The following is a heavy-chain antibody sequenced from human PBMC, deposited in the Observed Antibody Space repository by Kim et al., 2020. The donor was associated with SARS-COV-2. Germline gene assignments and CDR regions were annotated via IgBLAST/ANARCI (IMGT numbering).Heavy chain of an antibody. CDR3: GKDRGLGAISGWAYYYYG. D-gene: IGHD6-19*01. J-gene: IGHJ6*01. CDR1: GFSFSSYG. Sequence: GGSLRLSCAASGFSFSSYGMHWVRQAPGKGLEWVAVISYDGRTKNYADSVKGRFTISRDNSKNTLYLQMNSLRAEDTAVYYCGKDRGLGAISGWAYYYYG. CDR2: ISYDGRTK. V-gene: IGHV3-30*18.